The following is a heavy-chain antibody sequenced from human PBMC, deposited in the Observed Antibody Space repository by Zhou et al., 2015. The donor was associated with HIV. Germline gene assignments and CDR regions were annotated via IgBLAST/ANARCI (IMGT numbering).Heavy chain of an antibody. CDR2: IIPIFGTA. CDR3: ARDVRSGYYADDAFDI. V-gene: IGHV1-69*06. J-gene: IGHJ3*02. Sequence: SSYAISWVRQAPGQGLEWMGGIIPIFGTANYAQKFQGRVTITADKSTSTAYMELSSLRSEDTAVYYCARDVRSGYYADDAFDIWGQGTMVTVSS. CDR1: SSYA. D-gene: IGHD3-3*01.